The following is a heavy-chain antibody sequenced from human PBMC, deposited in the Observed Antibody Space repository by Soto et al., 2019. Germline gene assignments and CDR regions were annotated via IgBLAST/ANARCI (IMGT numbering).Heavy chain of an antibody. V-gene: IGHV4-34*01. D-gene: IGHD3-10*01. Sequence: QVQLQQWGAGLLKPSETLSLTCGVFGGSFSGYYWTWIRQPPGKGLEWIGEIYHSGGTNYHPSLKSRVTISDDTSNNHFSLKLSSVTAADTAVYYCARGALVWFGAHDYYGMDVWGQGTTVTVSS. CDR2: IYHSGGT. CDR3: ARGALVWFGAHDYYGMDV. J-gene: IGHJ6*02. CDR1: GGSFSGYY.